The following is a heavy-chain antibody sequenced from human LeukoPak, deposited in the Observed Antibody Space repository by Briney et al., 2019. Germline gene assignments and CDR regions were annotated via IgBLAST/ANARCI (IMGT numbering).Heavy chain of an antibody. CDR3: ARYIYSSGWYEVDP. CDR2: ISAYNGNP. Sequence: GASVKVSCKASGYTFTSYGISWVRQAPGQGLQWMGWISAYNGNPNYAQKFQGRVTMTTDTSTSTAYMELRSLGSDDTAVYYCARYIYSSGWYEVDPWGQGTLVTVSS. CDR1: GYTFTSYG. V-gene: IGHV1-18*01. D-gene: IGHD6-19*01. J-gene: IGHJ5*02.